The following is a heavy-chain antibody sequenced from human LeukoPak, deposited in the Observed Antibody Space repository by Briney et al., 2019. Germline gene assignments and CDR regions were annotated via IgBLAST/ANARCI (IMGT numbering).Heavy chain of an antibody. J-gene: IGHJ4*02. CDR3: AKGKNSGFSY. CDR1: GFAFSSYA. CDR2: ISGSGGST. D-gene: IGHD5-12*01. Sequence: GGSLRLSCAASGFAFSSYAMSWVRQAPGKGLEWVSAISGSGGSTYYADSVKGLFTISRDNSKNALYLQMNSLRAEDTAVYYCAKGKNSGFSYWGQGTLVTVSS. V-gene: IGHV3-23*01.